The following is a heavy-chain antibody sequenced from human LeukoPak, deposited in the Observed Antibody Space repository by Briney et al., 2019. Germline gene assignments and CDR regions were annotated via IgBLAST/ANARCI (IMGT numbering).Heavy chain of an antibody. J-gene: IGHJ3*02. CDR3: ARPRYCSSNSCYEDAFDI. V-gene: IGHV3-48*04. CDR2: ISSSGSTI. CDR1: GFTFSSYS. Sequence: GGSLRLSCAASGFTFSSYSMNWVRQAPGKGLEWVSYISSSGSTIYYADSVKGRFTISRDNAKKSQYMQMNSLRAEDTAVYYCARPRYCSSNSCYEDAFDIWGHGTMVTVSS. D-gene: IGHD2-2*01.